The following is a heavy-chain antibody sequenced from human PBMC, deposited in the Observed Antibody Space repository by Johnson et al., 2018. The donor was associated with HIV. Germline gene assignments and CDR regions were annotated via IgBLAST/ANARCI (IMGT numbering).Heavy chain of an antibody. CDR1: GFTFCSYA. V-gene: IGHV3-30*15. CDR2: ISNDGSNK. D-gene: IGHD3-10*01. CDR3: ARDSGVPGNDAFDI. Sequence: QMLLVESGGGLVQPGGSLRLSCAASGFTFCSYAMSWVRQAPGKGLEWVTVISNDGSNKLYADSVKGRFTISRDIFKNTLYLQLSSLRSEDTAVYYCARDSGVPGNDAFDIWGQGTMVTVSS. J-gene: IGHJ3*02.